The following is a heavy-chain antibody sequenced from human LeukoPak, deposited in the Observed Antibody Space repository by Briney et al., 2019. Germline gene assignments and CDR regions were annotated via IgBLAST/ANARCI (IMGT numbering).Heavy chain of an antibody. V-gene: IGHV4-4*07. CDR1: GGSISSYY. D-gene: IGHD2-15*01. CDR3: AGFEMWYLDDY. J-gene: IGHJ4*02. CDR2: IYTSGSP. Sequence: SETLSLTCTVSGGSISSYYWSWIRQPAGKGLEWIGRIYTSGSPNYNPSLKSRVTMSVDTSKNQFSLKLSSVTAADTAVYYCAGFEMWYLDDYWGQGTLVTVSS.